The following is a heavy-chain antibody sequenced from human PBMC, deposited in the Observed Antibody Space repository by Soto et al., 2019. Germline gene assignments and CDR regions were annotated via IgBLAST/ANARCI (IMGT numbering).Heavy chain of an antibody. Sequence: SETLSLTCTVSGGSIISYYWSWIRQPAGKGLEWIGRIYISGSTNYNPSLKSRVTMSVDTSKNQFSLKLSSVTAADTAVYYCAREGYYYGSGSYYTASMDVWGQGTTVTVSS. D-gene: IGHD3-10*01. CDR1: GGSIISYY. J-gene: IGHJ6*02. CDR3: AREGYYYGSGSYYTASMDV. V-gene: IGHV4-4*07. CDR2: IYISGST.